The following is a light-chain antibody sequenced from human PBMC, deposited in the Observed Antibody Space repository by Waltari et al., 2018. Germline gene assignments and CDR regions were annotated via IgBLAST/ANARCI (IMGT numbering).Light chain of an antibody. CDR1: SSDVGGYDL. V-gene: IGLV2-23*02. J-gene: IGLJ2*01. CDR3: CSYLERTV. Sequence: QSALTQPASVSGSPGQSITISCAGTSSDVGGYDLVSWYQHHPDKAPKLLISAVTKPPSGVSNRFSGSKSGNTASLTSSGLQAEDEATYYCCSYLERTVFGGGTKLTVL. CDR2: AVT.